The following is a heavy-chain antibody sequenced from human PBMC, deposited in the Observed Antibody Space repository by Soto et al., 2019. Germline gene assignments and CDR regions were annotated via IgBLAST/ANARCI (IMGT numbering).Heavy chain of an antibody. CDR1: GFTFSRYA. CDR2: ISGSGGNI. Sequence: HPGGSLRLSXAASGFTFSRYAMGWVRQAPGKGLEWVSVISGSGGNIHYADSVKGRFTISRDNSKNTLYLQMNSLRVEDTAVYNCATQDFRGTTGTTWGQGTLVTVSS. CDR3: ATQDFRGTTGTT. V-gene: IGHV3-23*01. J-gene: IGHJ4*02. D-gene: IGHD1-1*01.